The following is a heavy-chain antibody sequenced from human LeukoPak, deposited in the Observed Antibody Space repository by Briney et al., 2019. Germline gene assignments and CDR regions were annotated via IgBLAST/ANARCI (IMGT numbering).Heavy chain of an antibody. D-gene: IGHD2-21*01. V-gene: IGHV3-23*01. J-gene: IGHJ4*02. CDR2: ISGSGGSA. CDR3: AKFLPTHIVVANYYFDY. Sequence: GGSLRLSCAASGFTFSSYAMSWVRQAPGKGLEWVSAISGSGGSAYYADSVKGRFTISRDNSKNTLYLQMNSLRAEDTAVYYCAKFLPTHIVVANYYFDYWGQGTLVTVSS. CDR1: GFTFSSYA.